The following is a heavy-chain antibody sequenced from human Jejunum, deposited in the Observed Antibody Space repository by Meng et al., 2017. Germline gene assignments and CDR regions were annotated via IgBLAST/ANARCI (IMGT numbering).Heavy chain of an antibody. Sequence: QVQCQQWGPGRLGFSEPLPLTCAVYGASLSGYKWNWIRQPPGKGLEWIGEINHSGSTTYNPSLKSRVTMSVDTSKNQFSLKVDSVSAADTAVYYCARRLPYFDTGFYDFWGQGTLVTVSS. CDR1: GASLSGYK. D-gene: IGHD3-9*01. J-gene: IGHJ4*02. CDR3: ARRLPYFDTGFYDF. V-gene: IGHV4-34*01. CDR2: INHSGST.